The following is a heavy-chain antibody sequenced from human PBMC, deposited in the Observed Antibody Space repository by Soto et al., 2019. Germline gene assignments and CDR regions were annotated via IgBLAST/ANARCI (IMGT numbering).Heavy chain of an antibody. CDR1: GYTFTGYY. CDR3: ARARGLSITGTTHAEYFQH. Sequence: ASVKVSCKASGYTFTGYYMHWVRQAPGQGLEWMGWINPNSGGTNYAQKFQGWVTMTRDTSISTAYMELSRLRSDDTAVYYCARARGLSITGTTHAEYFQHWGQGTLVTVSS. D-gene: IGHD1-7*01. V-gene: IGHV1-2*04. J-gene: IGHJ1*01. CDR2: INPNSGGT.